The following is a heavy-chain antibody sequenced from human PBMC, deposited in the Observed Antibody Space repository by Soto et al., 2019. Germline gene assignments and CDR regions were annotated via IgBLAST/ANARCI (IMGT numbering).Heavy chain of an antibody. CDR3: VNGGTDIVVVPADYGMDV. Sequence: GGSLRLSCSASGFTFSSYAMHWVRQAPGKGLEYVSAISSNGGSTYYADSVKGRFTISRDNSKNTLYLQMSSLRAEDTAVYYCVNGGTDIVVVPADYGMDVWGQGTTVTVSS. V-gene: IGHV3-64D*08. J-gene: IGHJ6*02. CDR1: GFTFSSYA. D-gene: IGHD2-2*01. CDR2: ISSNGGST.